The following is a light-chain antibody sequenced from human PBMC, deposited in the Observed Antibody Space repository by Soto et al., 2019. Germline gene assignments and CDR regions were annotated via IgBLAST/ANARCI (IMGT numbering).Light chain of an antibody. CDR1: QTISSW. V-gene: IGKV1-5*01. CDR3: QQYHSDRT. Sequence: EIQRTQSPSTMCVSVGDRVIITCRASQTISSWLAWYQQKPGKAPKLLMYDVSSLESGVPSRFSGSGSGTEFTLTISSLQSDDFATYYCQQYHSDRTFGQGTKVDIK. CDR2: DVS. J-gene: IGKJ1*01.